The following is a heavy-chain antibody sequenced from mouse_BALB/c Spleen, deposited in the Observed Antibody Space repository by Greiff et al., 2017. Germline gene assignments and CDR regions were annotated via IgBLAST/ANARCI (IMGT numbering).Heavy chain of an antibody. D-gene: IGHD3-1*01. V-gene: IGHV5-12-1*01. CDR3: ARRALGAMDY. CDR1: GFAFSSYD. Sequence: EVQRVESGGGLVKPGGSLKLSCAASGFAFSSYDMSWVRQTPEKRLEWVAYISSGGGSTYYPDTVKGRFTISRDNAKNTLYLQMSSLKSEDTAMYYCARRALGAMDYWGQGTSVTVSS. J-gene: IGHJ4*01. CDR2: ISSGGGST.